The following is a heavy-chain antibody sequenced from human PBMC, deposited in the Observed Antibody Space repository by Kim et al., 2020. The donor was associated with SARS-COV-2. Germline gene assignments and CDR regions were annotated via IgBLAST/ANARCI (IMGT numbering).Heavy chain of an antibody. CDR1: GFNFGSYW. J-gene: IGHJ4*02. D-gene: IGHD3-10*01. V-gene: IGHV3-7*01. CDR2: INEDGSQR. Sequence: GGSLRLSCAVSGFNFGSYWMSWVRQAPGKGLEWVAHINEDGSQRNFLDSVKGRFIISRDNSKNSLYLQMNSLRAEDTAVYYCARENCYGTGSCFDYWGQGTLVTVSS. CDR3: ARENCYGTGSCFDY.